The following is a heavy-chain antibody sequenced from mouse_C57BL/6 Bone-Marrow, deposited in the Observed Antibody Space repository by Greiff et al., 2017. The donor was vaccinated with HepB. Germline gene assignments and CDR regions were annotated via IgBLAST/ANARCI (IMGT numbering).Heavy chain of an antibody. V-gene: IGHV1-64*01. D-gene: IGHD1-1*01. CDR1: GYTFTSYW. CDR2: IHPNSGST. J-gene: IGHJ4*01. CDR3: ARVPFTTVVATDYAMDY. Sequence: VQLQQPGAELVKPGASVKLSCKASGYTFTSYWMHWVKQRPGQGLEWIGMIHPNSGSTNYNEKFKSKATLTVDKSSITAYMQLSSLTSEDSAVYYCARVPFTTVVATDYAMDYWGQGTSVTVSS.